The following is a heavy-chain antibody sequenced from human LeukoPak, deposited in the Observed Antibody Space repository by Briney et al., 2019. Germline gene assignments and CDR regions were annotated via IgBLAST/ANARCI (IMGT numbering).Heavy chain of an antibody. CDR1: GFLFSRYW. Sequence: GGSLRLSCAASGFLFSRYWMSWVRQAPGKGLEWVANIKEDGSEKYYVESMKGRFTISRDNVKNSLYLQINSLRAEDTAVYYCARDSFETDIDYWGQGTLVTVPS. V-gene: IGHV3-7*01. CDR2: IKEDGSEK. D-gene: IGHD1-14*01. J-gene: IGHJ4*02. CDR3: ARDSFETDIDY.